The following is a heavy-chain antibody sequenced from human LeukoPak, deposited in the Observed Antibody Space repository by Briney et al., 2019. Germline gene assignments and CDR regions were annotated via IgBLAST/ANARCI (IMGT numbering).Heavy chain of an antibody. CDR2: IYSGGST. V-gene: IGHV3-53*01. CDR1: GFTVSSNY. D-gene: IGHD1-1*01. Sequence: GGSLRLSCAASGFTVSSNYMSWVRQAPGKGLEWVSVIYSGGSTYYADSVEGRFTISRDNSKNTLYLQMNSLRAEDTAVYYCAREQRGVGYYFDYWGQGTLVTVSS. CDR3: AREQRGVGYYFDY. J-gene: IGHJ4*02.